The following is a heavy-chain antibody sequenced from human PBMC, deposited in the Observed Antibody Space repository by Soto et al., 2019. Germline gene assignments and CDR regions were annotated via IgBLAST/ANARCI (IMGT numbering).Heavy chain of an antibody. V-gene: IGHV3-30*18. CDR2: ISYDGSNK. D-gene: IGHD2-2*01. CDR1: GFTFSSYG. CDR3: AKDSAVVVVAYYFDY. Sequence: QVQLVESGGGVVQPGRSLRLSCAASGFTFSSYGMHWVRQAPGKGLEWVAVISYDGSNKYYADSVKGRFTISRDNSKNTLYLQMNSLRAEDTAVYYCAKDSAVVVVAYYFDYWCQGTLVTVSS. J-gene: IGHJ4*02.